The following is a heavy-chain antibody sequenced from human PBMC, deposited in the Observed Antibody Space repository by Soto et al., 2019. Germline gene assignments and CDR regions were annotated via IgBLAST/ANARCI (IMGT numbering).Heavy chain of an antibody. Sequence: PSETLCLTCAISGDSVSSNSAAWNWIRQSPSRGLEWLGRTYYRSKWYNDYAVSVKSRITINPDTSKNQFSLQLNSVTPEDTAVYYCARDFATVAGINYFDYWGQGTLVTVSS. CDR3: ARDFATVAGINYFDY. CDR2: TYYRSKWYN. D-gene: IGHD6-19*01. J-gene: IGHJ4*02. CDR1: GDSVSSNSAA. V-gene: IGHV6-1*01.